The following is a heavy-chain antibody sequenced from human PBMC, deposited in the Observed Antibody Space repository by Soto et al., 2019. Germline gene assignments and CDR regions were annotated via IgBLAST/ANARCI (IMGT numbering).Heavy chain of an antibody. CDR2: IYHTGSA. CDR1: GDSITSGSY. J-gene: IGHJ4*02. D-gene: IGHD2-21*02. V-gene: IGHV4-59*01. Sequence: QVQLQESGPGLVKPSETLSLTCTVSGDSITSGSYWGWIRHPPGMGLQWIGYIYHTGSAVYNPSRESRVTLSVDTSKNQFPLKLTSVTAADTAVYYCARDGPSMTALDIDYWGQGTLVTVSS. CDR3: ARDGPSMTALDIDY.